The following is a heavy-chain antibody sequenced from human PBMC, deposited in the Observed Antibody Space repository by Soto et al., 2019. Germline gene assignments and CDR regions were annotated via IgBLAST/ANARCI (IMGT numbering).Heavy chain of an antibody. J-gene: IGHJ4*02. CDR3: ARDLGGYASH. Sequence: EVQLVESGGGLVQPGGSLRLSCAASGFTFSNYWMHWLRQAPGKGPVWVSRINTDGSTTNYADSVKGRFTISRDNAKNTLYLQTNSLGAEDTAVYYCARDLGGYASHWGQGTRVTVSS. V-gene: IGHV3-74*01. CDR1: GFTFSNYW. CDR2: INTDGSTT. D-gene: IGHD3-16*01.